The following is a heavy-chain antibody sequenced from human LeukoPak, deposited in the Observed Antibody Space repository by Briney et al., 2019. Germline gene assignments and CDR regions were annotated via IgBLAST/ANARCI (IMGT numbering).Heavy chain of an antibody. D-gene: IGHD1-26*01. V-gene: IGHV1-8*01. CDR2: MNPNSGNT. CDR1: GYTFTRYD. Sequence: ASVKVSCKASGYTFTRYDINWVRQATGQGLEWMGWMNPNSGNTGYAQKFQGRVTMTTDTSTSTAYMELRSLRSDDTAVYYCAVGGRGRAFDIWGQGTMVTVSS. CDR3: AVGGRGRAFDI. J-gene: IGHJ3*02.